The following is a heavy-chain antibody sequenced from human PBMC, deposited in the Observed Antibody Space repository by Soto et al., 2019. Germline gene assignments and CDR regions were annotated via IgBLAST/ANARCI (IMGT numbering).Heavy chain of an antibody. V-gene: IGHV1-69*13. D-gene: IGHD2-2*01. CDR2: IIPIFGTA. J-gene: IGHJ6*02. Sequence: SVKVSCKASGGTFSSYAISWVRQAPGQGLEWMGGIIPIFGTANYAQKFQGRVTITADESTSTAYMELSSLRSEDTAVYYCARARYCSSTSCSGLRSLGGGMDVWGQGTTVTVSS. CDR1: GGTFSSYA. CDR3: ARARYCSSTSCSGLRSLGGGMDV.